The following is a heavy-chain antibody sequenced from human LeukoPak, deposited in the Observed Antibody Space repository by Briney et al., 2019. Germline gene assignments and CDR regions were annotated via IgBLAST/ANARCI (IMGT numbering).Heavy chain of an antibody. J-gene: IGHJ4*02. V-gene: IGHV3-30*18. Sequence: GGSLRLSCAASGFTFSGYGMHWVRQAPGKGLEWVAVIAYDGGDKKYADSVKGRFAISRDSSRNTVYLRMDSLRADDTAIYYCAKDFKAVAAAYYFDYWGQGTLVTVSS. D-gene: IGHD2-15*01. CDR1: GFTFSGYG. CDR3: AKDFKAVAAAYYFDY. CDR2: IAYDGGDK.